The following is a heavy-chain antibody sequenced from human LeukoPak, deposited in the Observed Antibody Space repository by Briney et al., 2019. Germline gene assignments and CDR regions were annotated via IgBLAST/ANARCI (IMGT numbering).Heavy chain of an antibody. CDR2: IDGSGGTT. Sequence: PGGSLRLSCAASGFTFTRNAMAWVRQAPGKGLEWVSAIDGSGGTTFYADSVKGRVTISRVQSTNTVYLQMNSLRADDTAVYYCAKAHRSSTSCSRADNWGQGTLVTVSS. CDR1: GFTFTRNA. D-gene: IGHD2-2*01. CDR3: AKAHRSSTSCSRADN. J-gene: IGHJ4*02. V-gene: IGHV3-23*01.